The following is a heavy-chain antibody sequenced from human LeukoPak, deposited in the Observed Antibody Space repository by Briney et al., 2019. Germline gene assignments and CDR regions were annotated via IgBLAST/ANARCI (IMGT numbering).Heavy chain of an antibody. D-gene: IGHD6-19*01. CDR2: ISDRGGRT. CDR1: GFTFSSYA. CDR3: AKRFSSGWRYAFDI. J-gene: IGHJ3*02. V-gene: IGHV3-23*01. Sequence: PGGSVRLSCAASGFTFSSYAMSGVRQDPGEGGEWISAISDRGGRTYYADSVKGRFTICRDNSKNTLFLQMNSLRAEDTAIYYCAKRFSSGWRYAFDIWGQGTMVTVSS.